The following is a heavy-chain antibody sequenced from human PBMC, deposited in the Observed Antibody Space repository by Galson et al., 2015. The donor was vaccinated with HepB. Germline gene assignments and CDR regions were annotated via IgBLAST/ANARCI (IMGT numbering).Heavy chain of an antibody. J-gene: IGHJ4*02. CDR1: GYTFTGYY. D-gene: IGHD6-13*01. CDR2: VNPDNGDT. Sequence: SVKVSCKASGYTFTGYYIHWVRQAPGQGLEWMGWVNPDNGDTNYAQKFQGGVTMTRDTSISTAYMYLSSLRSDDTAVHYCARAAGASLFSEYWGQGTLVTVPS. V-gene: IGHV1-2*02. CDR3: ARAAGASLFSEY.